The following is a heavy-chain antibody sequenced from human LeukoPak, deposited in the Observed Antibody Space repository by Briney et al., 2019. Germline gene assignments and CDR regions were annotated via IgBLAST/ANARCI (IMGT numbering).Heavy chain of an antibody. Sequence: GGSLRLSCAASGFTVSSNYMNWVRQAPGKGLEWVSYITSSSSTIYYADSVRGRFTISRDNGKNSLYLQMNSLRAEDTAVYYCARPLSIGFLEWLHGMDVWGQGTTVTVSS. D-gene: IGHD3-3*02. CDR2: ITSSSSTI. V-gene: IGHV3-48*01. CDR3: ARPLSIGFLEWLHGMDV. J-gene: IGHJ6*02. CDR1: GFTVSSNY.